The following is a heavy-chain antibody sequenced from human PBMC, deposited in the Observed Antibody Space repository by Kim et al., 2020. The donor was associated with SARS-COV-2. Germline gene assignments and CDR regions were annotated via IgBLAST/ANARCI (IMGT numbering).Heavy chain of an antibody. CDR3: ARQNRISVDPPDGFDY. CDR1: GGSISSSSSYF. Sequence: SETLSLTCSVSGGSISSSSSYFLGWIRQPPGKGLEWVGSISYSGSTYYNPSLKSRVTISVDTSKNQFSLNLSSVSAADTTVYYCARQNRISVDPPDGFDYWGQGTMVTVSS. D-gene: IGHD1-26*01. V-gene: IGHV4-39*01. J-gene: IGHJ4*02. CDR2: ISYSGST.